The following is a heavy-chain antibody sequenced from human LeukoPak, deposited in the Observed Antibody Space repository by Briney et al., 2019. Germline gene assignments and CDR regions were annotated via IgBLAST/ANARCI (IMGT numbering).Heavy chain of an antibody. CDR2: INRSGST. V-gene: IGHV4-34*01. CDR1: GGSFRGYY. CDR3: ARQEQQLIYNWFEP. D-gene: IGHD6-13*01. Sequence: SETLSLTCDVYGGSFRGYYWSWLRQPPGKGLEWIGEINRSGSTNYNPSLKSRVTISVDTSKNQFSLKLSSVTAAADTAVYYCARQEQQLIYNWFEPWGQGTLVTVSS. J-gene: IGHJ5*02.